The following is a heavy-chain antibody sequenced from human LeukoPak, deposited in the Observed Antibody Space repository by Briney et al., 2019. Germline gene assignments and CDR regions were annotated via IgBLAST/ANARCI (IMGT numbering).Heavy chain of an antibody. D-gene: IGHD3-3*01. CDR2: IRSKASGGTT. CDR1: GFTFGDYA. CDR3: TRPRTMGSFDFDY. V-gene: IGHV3-49*04. J-gene: IGHJ4*02. Sequence: GGSVRLSCTASGFTFGDYAMSWARQAPGEGLEWVGFIRSKASGGTTDFAASVRGRFTISRDDSKRIAYLQMNGLKTEDTAVYYCTRPRTMGSFDFDYWGQGTLVTDPS.